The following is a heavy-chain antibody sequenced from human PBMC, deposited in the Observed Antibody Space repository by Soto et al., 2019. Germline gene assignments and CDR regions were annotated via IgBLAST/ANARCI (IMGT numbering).Heavy chain of an antibody. V-gene: IGHV4-59*11. CDR1: GSPISDHY. D-gene: IGHD5-18*01. CDR3: ARALYSYGGMDV. CDR2: IYYTGTT. Sequence: PSETLSLTCTVSGSPISDHYWSWFRQAPGQGLEWVGYIYYTGTTTYNPSLKSRVTISVDTSKNQFSLKLSSVTAADTAVYYCARALYSYGGMDVWGQGTTVTVSS. J-gene: IGHJ6*02.